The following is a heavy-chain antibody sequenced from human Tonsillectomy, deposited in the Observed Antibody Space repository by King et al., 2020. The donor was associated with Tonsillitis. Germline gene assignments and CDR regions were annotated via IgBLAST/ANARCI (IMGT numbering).Heavy chain of an antibody. D-gene: IGHD6-13*01. CDR2: IIPIFSTA. CDR1: GGTFSSYA. V-gene: IGHV1-69*01. J-gene: IGHJ4*02. Sequence: VQLVESGAEVKKPGSSVKVSCKASGGTFSSYAISWVRQAPGQGLEWMGGIIPIFSTANYAQKFQGRVTITADESTSTAYMELSSLRSEDTAVYYCAREIPEQQLVLDYWGQGTLVTVSS. CDR3: AREIPEQQLVLDY.